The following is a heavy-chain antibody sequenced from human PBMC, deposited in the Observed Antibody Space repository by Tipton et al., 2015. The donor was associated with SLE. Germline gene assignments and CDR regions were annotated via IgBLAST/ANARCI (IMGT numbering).Heavy chain of an antibody. V-gene: IGHV4-59*01. CDR1: GGSISSYY. D-gene: IGHD1-1*01. CDR2: IYYSGST. CDR3: AGGQLERRRFDY. Sequence: LRLSCTVSGGSISSYYWSWIRQPPGKGLVWIGYIYYSGSTNYNPSLKSRVTISVDTSKNQFSLKLSSVTAADTAVYYCAGGQLERRRFDYWGQGALVTVSS. J-gene: IGHJ4*02.